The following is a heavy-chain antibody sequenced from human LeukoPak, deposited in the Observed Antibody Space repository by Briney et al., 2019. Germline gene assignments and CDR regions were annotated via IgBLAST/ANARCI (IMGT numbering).Heavy chain of an antibody. J-gene: IGHJ5*02. V-gene: IGHV4-30-4*01. CDR1: GDSINSGNCY. CDR2: IYATGGT. D-gene: IGHD3-22*01. CDR3: ARGPAYDSSGYGWFDP. Sequence: SQTLSLTCTVSGDSINSGNCYWSWIRQPPGRGLEWIGYIYATGGTYYNPSLKSRVAMSVDTSKNHFSLNLTSVTAADTAVYFCARGPAYDSSGYGWFDPWGQGTLVTVSS.